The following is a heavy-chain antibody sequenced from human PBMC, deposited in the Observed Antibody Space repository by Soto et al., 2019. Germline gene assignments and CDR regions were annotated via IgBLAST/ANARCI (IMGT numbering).Heavy chain of an antibody. V-gene: IGHV4-34*01. CDR1: GGSFSGYY. D-gene: IGHD3-22*01. J-gene: IGHJ5*02. CDR2: INHSGST. CDR3: ARTSYDSSGTAADP. Sequence: SETLSLTCAVYGGSFSGYYWTWIRQPPGTGLEWIGEINHSGSTDYNPSLKSRVTISVDTSKNQFSLKLSSVTAADTAVYYCARTSYDSSGTAADPWGQGTLVTVSS.